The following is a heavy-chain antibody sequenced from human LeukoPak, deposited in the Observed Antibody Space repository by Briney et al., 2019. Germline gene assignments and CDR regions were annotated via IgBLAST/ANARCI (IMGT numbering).Heavy chain of an antibody. J-gene: IGHJ5*01. CDR2: IWYDGSNK. CDR1: GFTFSSYG. D-gene: IGHD4-17*01. V-gene: IGHV3-33*06. Sequence: GRSLRLSCAASGFTFSSYGMHWVRQAPGKGLEWVAVIWYDGSNKYYADSVKGRFTISRDNSKNTVYMEMNSLRVEDTAVYYCAKGGLRSDWFDSWGQGTLVTVSS. CDR3: AKGGLRSDWFDS.